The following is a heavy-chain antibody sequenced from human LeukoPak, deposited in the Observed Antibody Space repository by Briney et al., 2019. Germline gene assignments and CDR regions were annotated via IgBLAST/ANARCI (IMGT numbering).Heavy chain of an antibody. Sequence: GGSLRPSCAASGFTFSSYGMHWVRQAPGKGLEWVAVISYDGSNKYYADSVKGRFTISRDNSKNTLYLQMNSLRAEDTAVYYCAKDSDPYCSSTSCYRAFYYYYGMDVWGQGTTVTVSS. CDR1: GFTFSSYG. CDR2: ISYDGSNK. V-gene: IGHV3-30*18. J-gene: IGHJ6*02. CDR3: AKDSDPYCSSTSCYRAFYYYYGMDV. D-gene: IGHD2-2*02.